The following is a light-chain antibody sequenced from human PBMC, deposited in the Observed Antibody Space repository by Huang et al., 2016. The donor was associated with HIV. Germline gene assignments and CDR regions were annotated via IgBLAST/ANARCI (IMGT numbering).Light chain of an antibody. J-gene: IGKJ1*01. CDR3: QQYNSWT. Sequence: IRMTQSPSTLSASIGDRVTFTCRSSHSISDWLAWYQQKPGGAPKLLIYKASTLQTGVPSRFSGSASGTEFTLTISGLQPDDFATYYCQQYNSWTFGQGTKVEIK. CDR1: HSISDW. CDR2: KAS. V-gene: IGKV1-5*03.